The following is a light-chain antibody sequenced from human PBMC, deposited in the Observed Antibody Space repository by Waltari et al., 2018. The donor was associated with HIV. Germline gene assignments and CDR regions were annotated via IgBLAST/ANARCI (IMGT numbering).Light chain of an antibody. V-gene: IGLV1-44*01. Sequence: QSVLTQPPSVSGTPGQNVTISCSGSSPNIGSNTVNWYQQVPEAAPKPLIYSNDQRPSGVPDRFSGSKSGTSASLAISGLQSADEADYYCAAWDDSLNGMFGGGTKLTV. CDR3: AAWDDSLNGM. J-gene: IGLJ3*02. CDR2: SND. CDR1: SPNIGSNT.